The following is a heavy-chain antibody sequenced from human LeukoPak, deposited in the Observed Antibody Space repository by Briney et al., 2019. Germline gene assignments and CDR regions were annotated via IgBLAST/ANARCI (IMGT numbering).Heavy chain of an antibody. J-gene: IGHJ4*02. D-gene: IGHD2/OR15-2a*01. CDR1: GGTFSSYA. CDR2: IIPILGIA. CDR3: ARAFSLKFTNLFDY. Sequence: SVTVSRKASGGTFSSYAISWVRQAPGQGLEWMGRIIPILGIANYAQKFQGRVTITADKSTSTAYMELSSLRSEDTAVYYCARAFSLKFTNLFDYWGQGTLVTVSS. V-gene: IGHV1-69*04.